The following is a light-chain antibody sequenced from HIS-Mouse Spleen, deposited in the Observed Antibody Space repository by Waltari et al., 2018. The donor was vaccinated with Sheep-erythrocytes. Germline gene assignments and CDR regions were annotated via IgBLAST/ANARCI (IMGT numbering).Light chain of an antibody. V-gene: IGKV1-39*01. Sequence: DIQMTQSPSSLSASVGDRVTITCRESQSISSYLNWYQQKPGKAPKLLIYASSSLQSGVPSRFSGSGAGTDYTLTVSSLQPKDFAAYYCRQSYSTPLTFGGGTKVEIK. CDR2: ASS. J-gene: IGKJ4*01. CDR1: QSISSY. CDR3: RQSYSTPLT.